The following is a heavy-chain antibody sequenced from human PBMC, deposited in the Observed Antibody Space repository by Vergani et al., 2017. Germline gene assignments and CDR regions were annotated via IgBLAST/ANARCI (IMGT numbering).Heavy chain of an antibody. J-gene: IGHJ4*02. V-gene: IGHV3-74*03. CDR2: IKSDGSID. Sequence: DVHLAESGGGFFQPGGSLRLSCSASGFSFNSYWMHWVRQVPGKGLLWVSRIKSDGSIDAYADSVKGRFTISRDNTMNSLYLQMNSLRAEDTAVYFCARLGLTASRREAPVFDYWGQGTLVTVSS. CDR1: GFSFNSYW. CDR3: ARLGLTASRREAPVFDY. D-gene: IGHD6-13*01.